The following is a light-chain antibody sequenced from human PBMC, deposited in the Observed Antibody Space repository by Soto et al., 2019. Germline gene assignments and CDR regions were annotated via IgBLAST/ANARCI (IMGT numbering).Light chain of an antibody. V-gene: IGKV3-11*01. Sequence: EIVLMQSPGTLSLSPGERATLSCRASQTLRRTYIAWYQQKPGQAPRVLIYGASNRATGIPARFSGSGSGTDFTLTISSLEPEDFAVYYCQQRSNWPPITFGQGTRLEIK. CDR2: GAS. J-gene: IGKJ5*01. CDR3: QQRSNWPPIT. CDR1: QTLRRTY.